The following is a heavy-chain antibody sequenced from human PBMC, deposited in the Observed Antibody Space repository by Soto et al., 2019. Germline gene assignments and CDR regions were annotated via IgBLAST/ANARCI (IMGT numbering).Heavy chain of an antibody. CDR1: GFTFSSYE. V-gene: IGHV3-48*03. J-gene: IGHJ4*02. CDR3: ATLGTGLQYAAPY. D-gene: IGHD4-4*01. CDR2: ISSSGSTI. Sequence: PGGSLRLSCAASGFTFSSYEMNWVRQAPRKELEGVSYISSSGSTIYYSDSVKGRFTISRDNAKNSLYLQMNSLRAEDTAVYYWATLGTGLQYAAPYWGQGTLVTVSS.